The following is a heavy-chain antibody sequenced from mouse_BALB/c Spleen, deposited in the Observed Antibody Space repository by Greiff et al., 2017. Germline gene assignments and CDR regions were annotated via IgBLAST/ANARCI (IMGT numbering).Heavy chain of an antibody. V-gene: IGHV1-54*01. CDR2: INPGSGGT. Sequence: VQGVESGAELVRPGTSVKVSCKASGYAFTNYLIEWVKQRPGQGLEWIGVINPGSGGTNYNEKFKGKATLTADKSSSTAYMQLSSLTSDDSAVYFCARRGVTTALDYWGQGTTLTVSS. CDR3: ARRGVTTALDY. D-gene: IGHD1-2*01. CDR1: GYAFTNYL. J-gene: IGHJ2*01.